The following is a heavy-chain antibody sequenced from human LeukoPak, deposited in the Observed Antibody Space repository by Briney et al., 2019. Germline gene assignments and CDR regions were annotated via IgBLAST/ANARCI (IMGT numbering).Heavy chain of an antibody. D-gene: IGHD6-13*01. J-gene: IGHJ4*02. V-gene: IGHV3-64D*09. CDR2: ISSSGGRT. Sequence: GGSLRLSCSASGFTFSSYAMHWVRQAQGKGLEHVSAISSSGGRTYYADSVRGRFTISRDNSKNTLYLQMSSLRAEDTAVYYCVKGRYSNSWYSSDYWGQGTLVTVSS. CDR3: VKGRYSNSWYSSDY. CDR1: GFTFSSYA.